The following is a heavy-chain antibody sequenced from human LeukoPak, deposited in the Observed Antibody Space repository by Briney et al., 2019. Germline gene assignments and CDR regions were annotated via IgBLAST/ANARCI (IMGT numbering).Heavy chain of an antibody. J-gene: IGHJ3*02. CDR2: ISTYNGNT. V-gene: IGHV1-18*01. Sequence: ASVKVSCKASGYTFTSYGISWVRQAPGQGLEWMGWISTYNGNTNYAQKLQGRVTMTTDTSTSTVYMELRSLRSDDTAAYYCARDYYEKSGYWYDVFDIWGQGTMVTVSS. CDR1: GYTFTSYG. CDR3: ARDYYEKSGYWYDVFDI. D-gene: IGHD3-22*01.